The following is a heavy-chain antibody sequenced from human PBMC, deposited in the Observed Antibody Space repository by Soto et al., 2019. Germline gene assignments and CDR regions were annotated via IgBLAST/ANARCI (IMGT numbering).Heavy chain of an antibody. Sequence: PGGSLRLSCAASGSTFTSSGMAWVRRAPGRGLEWISSLGLIPRHTFYADSVKGRFTISRDNSRTTLYLQMTGLTFDDTAVYYCAAYADGPYRPPYDYWGQGTQVTVSS. D-gene: IGHD3-16*02. CDR1: GSTFTSSG. CDR3: AAYADGPYRPPYDY. V-gene: IGHV3-23*01. CDR2: LGLIPRHT. J-gene: IGHJ4*02.